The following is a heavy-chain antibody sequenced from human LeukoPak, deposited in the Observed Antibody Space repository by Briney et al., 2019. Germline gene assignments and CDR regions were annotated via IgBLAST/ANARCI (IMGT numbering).Heavy chain of an antibody. Sequence: KSGGSLRLSCAASGFTFSSYSMNWVRQAPGKGLEWVSSISSSSSYIYYADSVKGRFTISRDNAKNSLYLQVTSLRAEDPAVYYCARLAAAGTRYFDYWGQGTLVTVSS. D-gene: IGHD6-13*01. CDR1: GFTFSSYS. V-gene: IGHV3-21*01. CDR2: ISSSSSYI. J-gene: IGHJ4*02. CDR3: ARLAAAGTRYFDY.